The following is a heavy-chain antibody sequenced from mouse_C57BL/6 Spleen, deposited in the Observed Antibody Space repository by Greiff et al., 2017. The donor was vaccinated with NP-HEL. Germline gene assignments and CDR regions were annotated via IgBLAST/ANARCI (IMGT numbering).Heavy chain of an antibody. V-gene: IGHV10-3*01. Sequence: EVQLVESGGGLVQPKGSLKLSCAASGFTFNTYAMHWVRQAPGKGLEWVARIRSKSSNYATYYADSVKDRFTISRDDSQSMLYLQMNNLKTEDTAMYYCVRGIVTTSYYYAMDYWGQGTSVTVSS. D-gene: IGHD2-5*01. CDR3: VRGIVTTSYYYAMDY. CDR1: GFTFNTYA. CDR2: IRSKSSNYAT. J-gene: IGHJ4*01.